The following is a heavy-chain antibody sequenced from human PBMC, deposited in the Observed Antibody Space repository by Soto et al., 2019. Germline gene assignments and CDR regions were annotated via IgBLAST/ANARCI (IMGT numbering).Heavy chain of an antibody. Sequence: SETLSLTCTVSGGSISSSSYYWSWIRQPPGKGLEWIGEINHSGSTNYNPSLKSRVTISVDTSKNQFSLKLSSVTAADTAVYYCARGRRALFFHSSALPYYFDYWGQGTLVTVSS. CDR2: INHSGST. V-gene: IGHV4-39*07. CDR3: ARGRRALFFHSSALPYYFDY. J-gene: IGHJ4*02. D-gene: IGHD6-25*01. CDR1: GGSISSSSYY.